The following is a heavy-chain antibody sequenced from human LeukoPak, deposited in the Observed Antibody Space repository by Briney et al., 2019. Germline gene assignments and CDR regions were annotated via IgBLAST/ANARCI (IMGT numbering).Heavy chain of an antibody. J-gene: IGHJ4*02. V-gene: IGHV3-23*01. CDR3: AKEKRYCSGGSCYYAPYYFDY. CDR1: GFTCSSYA. D-gene: IGHD2-15*01. CDR2: ISGSGGST. Sequence: GGSLRLSCAASGFTCSSYAMSWVRQAPGKGLEWVSAISGSGGSTYYADSVKGRFTISRDNSKNTLYLQMNSLRAEDTAVYYCAKEKRYCSGGSCYYAPYYFDYWGQGTLVTVSS.